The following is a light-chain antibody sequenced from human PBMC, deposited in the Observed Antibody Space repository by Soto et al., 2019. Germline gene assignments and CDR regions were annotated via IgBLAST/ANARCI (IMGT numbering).Light chain of an antibody. CDR3: QQRSNRPPLT. CDR2: DAS. CDR1: QSVSSY. V-gene: IGKV3-11*01. J-gene: IGKJ4*01. Sequence: IVLTQSPATLSLSPGERATLSCRASQSVSSYLAWYQQKPGQAPRLLIYDASNRATGIPARFSGSGSGTDFTLTISSLEPEDFAVYYCQQRSNRPPLTFGGGTKVDI.